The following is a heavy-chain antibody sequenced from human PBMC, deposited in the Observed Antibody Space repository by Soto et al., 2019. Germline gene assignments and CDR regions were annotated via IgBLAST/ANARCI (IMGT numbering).Heavy chain of an antibody. V-gene: IGHV3-33*01. Sequence: GGSLRLSCAASGFTFSSYGMHWVRQAPGKGLEWVAVIWYDGSNKYYADSVKGRFTISRDNSKNTLYLQMNSLRAEDTAVYYGAREAPLNYDILTGYYGDFDYWGQGTLVTVSS. CDR3: AREAPLNYDILTGYYGDFDY. CDR2: IWYDGSNK. D-gene: IGHD3-9*01. CDR1: GFTFSSYG. J-gene: IGHJ4*02.